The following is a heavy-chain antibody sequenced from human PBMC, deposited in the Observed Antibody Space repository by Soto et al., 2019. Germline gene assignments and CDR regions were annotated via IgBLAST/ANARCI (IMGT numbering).Heavy chain of an antibody. V-gene: IGHV4-4*07. CDR3: VRYATKILHDWFNP. D-gene: IGHD2-8*01. Sequence: SETLSLTCTVSVASISGFYWSWIRKSAGKGLEWIGRIYATGTTDYNPSLKSRVMMSVDTSKKQFSLKLRSVTAADTAVYYCVRYATKILHDWFNPLCQRTSGTVSA. J-gene: IGHJ5*02. CDR2: IYATGTT. CDR1: VASISGFY.